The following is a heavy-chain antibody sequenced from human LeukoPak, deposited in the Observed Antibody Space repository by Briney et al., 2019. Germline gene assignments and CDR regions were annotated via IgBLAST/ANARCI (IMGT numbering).Heavy chain of an antibody. CDR1: GGSVSSNSAA. J-gene: IGHJ4*02. D-gene: IGHD1-26*01. CDR2: TYYRSKWYY. Sequence: SQTLSLTRAISGGSVSSNSAAWNWIRQSPSRGLEWLGRTYYRSKWYYDYAVAVKSRISINPDTSKNQFSLQLSSVTPEDTAVYYCARDPVGGSTIFDYWGQGTLVTVSS. CDR3: ARDPVGGSTIFDY. V-gene: IGHV6-1*01.